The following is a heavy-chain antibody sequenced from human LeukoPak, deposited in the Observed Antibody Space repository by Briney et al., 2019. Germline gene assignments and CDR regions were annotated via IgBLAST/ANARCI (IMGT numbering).Heavy chain of an antibody. CDR2: IYSGGST. V-gene: IGHV3-53*01. CDR3: ARNRRYCSSTSCYYYYGMDV. CDR1: GFIVSSNY. Sequence: GGSLRLSCAASGFIVSSNYMSWVRQAPGKGLEWVSVIYSGGSTYYADSVKGRFTISRDNSKNTLYLQMNSLRAEDTAVYYCARNRRYCSSTSCYYYYGMDVWGQGTTVTV. J-gene: IGHJ6*02. D-gene: IGHD2-2*01.